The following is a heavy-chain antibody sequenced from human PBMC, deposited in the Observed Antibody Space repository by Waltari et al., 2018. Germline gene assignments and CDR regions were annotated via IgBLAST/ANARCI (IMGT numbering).Heavy chain of an antibody. V-gene: IGHV1-8*01. D-gene: IGHD3-22*01. J-gene: IGHJ6*03. CDR3: ASRPSSGSYYYYMDV. CDR1: GYTFTSYD. CDR2: MNPNRWNT. Sequence: QVQLVQSGAEVKKPGASVKVSCKASGYTFTSYDINWVRQATGQGLEWMGWMNPNRWNTGDAQKFQSRVTMTRNTSISTAYMGLSSLGSEDTAVYYCASRPSSGSYYYYMDVWGKGTTVTVSS.